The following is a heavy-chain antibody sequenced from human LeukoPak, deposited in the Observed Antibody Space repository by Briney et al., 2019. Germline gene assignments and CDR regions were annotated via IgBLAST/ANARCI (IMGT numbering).Heavy chain of an antibody. CDR2: ITSSGSTI. D-gene: IGHD1-1*01. CDR1: GYTFSDYY. V-gene: IGHV3-11*04. Sequence: SCKASGYTFSDYYMNWIRQAPGKGLEWVSYITSSGSTIYYADSVKGRFTVSRDNAKNSLYLQMNSLRAEDTAVYYCARELNWNLDYWGQGTLVTVSS. CDR3: ARELNWNLDY. J-gene: IGHJ4*02.